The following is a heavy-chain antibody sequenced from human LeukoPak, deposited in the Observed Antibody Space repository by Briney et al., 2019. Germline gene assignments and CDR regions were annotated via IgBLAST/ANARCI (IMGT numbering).Heavy chain of an antibody. D-gene: IGHD6-13*01. Sequence: PGGSLRLSCAASGITFSDYYMSWIRQAPGKGLEWVAHISSSGSTIEYADSVKGRFAISRDNSKNSLYLQMNSLTVEDTAVYYCAREARYTSSWYVFHYFDYWGQGALVTVSS. J-gene: IGHJ4*02. CDR3: AREARYTSSWYVFHYFDY. CDR2: ISSSGSTI. V-gene: IGHV3-11*01. CDR1: GITFSDYY.